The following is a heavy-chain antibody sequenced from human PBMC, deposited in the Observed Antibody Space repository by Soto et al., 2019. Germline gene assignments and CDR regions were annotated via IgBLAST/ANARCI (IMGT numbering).Heavy chain of an antibody. CDR3: AYSEGMATISLDY. V-gene: IGHV3-33*01. Sequence: PGGSLRLSCAASGFTFSSYGMHWVRQAPGKGLEWVAVIWYDGSNKYYADSVKGRFTISRDNSKNTLYLQMNSLRAEDTAVYYCAYSEGMATISLDYWGQGTLVTVSS. CDR1: GFTFSSYG. CDR2: IWYDGSNK. D-gene: IGHD5-12*01. J-gene: IGHJ4*02.